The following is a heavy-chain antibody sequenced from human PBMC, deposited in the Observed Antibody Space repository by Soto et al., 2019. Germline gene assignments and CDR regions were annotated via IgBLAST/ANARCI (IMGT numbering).Heavy chain of an antibody. Sequence: SETLSLTCAVYGGSFSGYYWSWIRQPPGKGLEWIGEINHSGSTNYNPSLKSRVTISVDTSKNQFSLKLSSVTAADTAVYYCARGVRIELLRFLEWLPHLDYWGQGTLVTVSS. D-gene: IGHD3-3*01. CDR2: INHSGST. CDR1: GGSFSGYY. CDR3: ARGVRIELLRFLEWLPHLDY. V-gene: IGHV4-34*01. J-gene: IGHJ4*02.